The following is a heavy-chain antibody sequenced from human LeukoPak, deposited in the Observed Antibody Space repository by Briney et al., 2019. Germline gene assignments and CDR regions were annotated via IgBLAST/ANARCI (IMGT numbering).Heavy chain of an antibody. CDR2: ISSSGFTI. CDR3: ARDAPTDIVVVPAAGEIDY. J-gene: IGHJ4*02. CDR1: GFIFSDYY. Sequence: GGSLRLSCAASGFIFSDYYMSWIRQTPGKGLEWVSYISSSGFTIYYADSVKGRFTISRDNAKNSLYLQMNSLRAEDTAVYYCARDAPTDIVVVPAAGEIDYWGQGTLVTVSS. D-gene: IGHD2-2*01. V-gene: IGHV3-11*04.